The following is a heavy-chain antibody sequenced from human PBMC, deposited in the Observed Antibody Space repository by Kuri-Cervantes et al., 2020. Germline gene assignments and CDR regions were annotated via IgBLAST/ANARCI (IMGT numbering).Heavy chain of an antibody. Sequence: SCKASGGTFSSYAMHWVRQAPGKGLEWVAVISYDGSNKYYADSVKGRFTISRDNAKNSLYLQMNSLRAEDTAVYYCARGTWQQLSDYYYMDVWGKGTTVTVSS. CDR3: ARGTWQQLSDYYYMDV. CDR1: GGTFSSYA. D-gene: IGHD6-13*01. J-gene: IGHJ6*03. CDR2: ISYDGSNK. V-gene: IGHV3-30*07.